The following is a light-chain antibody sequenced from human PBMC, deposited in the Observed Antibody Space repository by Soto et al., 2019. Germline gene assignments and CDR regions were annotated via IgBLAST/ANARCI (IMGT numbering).Light chain of an antibody. Sequence: EIVLTQSPGTLSLSPGERATLSCRASQSVSSSYLAWYQQKPGQAPRLLIYGASSRATGIPDRFSGSGSGTDFTLTISRLEPEDFAVYYCQQYGSSPTFGPGTNVAI. J-gene: IGKJ3*01. CDR1: QSVSSSY. CDR2: GAS. CDR3: QQYGSSPT. V-gene: IGKV3-20*01.